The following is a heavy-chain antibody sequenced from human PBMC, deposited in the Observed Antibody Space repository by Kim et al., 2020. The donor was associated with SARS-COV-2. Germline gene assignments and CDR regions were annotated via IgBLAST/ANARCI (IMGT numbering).Heavy chain of an antibody. J-gene: IGHJ6*02. V-gene: IGHV1-18*01. CDR1: GYTFTSYG. D-gene: IGHD3-9*01. CDR2: ISAYNGNT. CDR3: ARDQYDILTGYSSYYYYYGMDV. Sequence: ASVKVSCKASGYTFTSYGISWVRQAPGQGLEWMGWISAYNGNTNYAQKLQGRVTMTTDTSTSTAYMELRSLRSDDTAVYYCARDQYDILTGYSSYYYYYGMDVWGQGTTVTVSS.